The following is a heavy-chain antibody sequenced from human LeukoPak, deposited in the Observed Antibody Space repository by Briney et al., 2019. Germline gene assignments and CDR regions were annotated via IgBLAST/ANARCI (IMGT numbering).Heavy chain of an antibody. CDR1: GFTSSSYG. D-gene: IGHD4-23*01. Sequence: GGSLRLSCAASGFTSSSYGMHWVRQAPGKELEWVAFIRRDGRDEDYAASVKGRFTVSRDNSRNTLYLQMNGLRPEDTALYYCAKDRDGGNFFFDYWGQGTLVTVSS. CDR3: AKDRDGGNFFFDY. J-gene: IGHJ4*02. CDR2: IRRDGRDE. V-gene: IGHV3-30*02.